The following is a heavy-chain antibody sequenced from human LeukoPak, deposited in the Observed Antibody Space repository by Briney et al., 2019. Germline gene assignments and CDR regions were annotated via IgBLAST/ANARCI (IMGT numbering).Heavy chain of an antibody. Sequence: GGSLRLSCAASGFTVSSNYMSWVRQAPGKGLEWVANIKQDGSEKYYVDSVKGRFTISRDNAKNSLYLQMNSLRAADTAVYYCARLWWGQYAFDYWGQGTLVTVSS. D-gene: IGHD4/OR15-4a*01. CDR1: GFTVSSNY. CDR2: IKQDGSEK. V-gene: IGHV3-7*01. J-gene: IGHJ4*02. CDR3: ARLWWGQYAFDY.